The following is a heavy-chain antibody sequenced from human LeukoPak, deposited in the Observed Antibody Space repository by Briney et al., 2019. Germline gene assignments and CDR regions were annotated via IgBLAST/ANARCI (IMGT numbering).Heavy chain of an antibody. V-gene: IGHV3-23*01. CDR1: GFSLSSYA. J-gene: IGHJ4*02. CDR3: AKDRDSSGPPRVFDY. CDR2: ISGSGGST. D-gene: IGHD3-22*01. Sequence: GGSLRLSCAASGFSLSSYAMSWVRPAPGKGLEWVSVISGSGGSTFNADSVKGRFTISRDNSKYTLYLQMNSLRAEDTAIYYCAKDRDSSGPPRVFDYWGQGTLVTVSS.